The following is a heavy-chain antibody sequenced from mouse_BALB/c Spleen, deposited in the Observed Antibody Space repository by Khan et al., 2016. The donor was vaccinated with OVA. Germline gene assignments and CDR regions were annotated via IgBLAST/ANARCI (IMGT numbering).Heavy chain of an antibody. V-gene: IGHV2-9*02. D-gene: IGHD2-4*01. Sequence: QVQLKESGPGLVAPSQSLSITCTVSGFSLSNYGIHWVRQPPGKGLEWLGVIWTGGITNYNSALMSRLIISNDNSKSQVFLKMNRLQTDDTAIYYCARSYDYDVGGFAYWGQGTLVTVSA. CDR2: IWTGGIT. CDR1: GFSLSNYG. J-gene: IGHJ3*01. CDR3: ARSYDYDVGGFAY.